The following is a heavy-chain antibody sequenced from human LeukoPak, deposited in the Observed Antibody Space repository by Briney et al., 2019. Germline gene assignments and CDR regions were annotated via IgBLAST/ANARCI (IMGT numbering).Heavy chain of an antibody. CDR1: GYTFTSYD. CDR2: ISAYNGNT. J-gene: IGHJ4*02. D-gene: IGHD3-3*01. Sequence: GASVKVSCKASGYTFTSYDINWVRRATGQGLEWMGWISAYNGNTNYAQKLQGRVTMTTDTSTSTAYMELRSLRSDDTAVYYCARVTTYYDFWSGYYNPNGFDYWGQGTLVTVSS. V-gene: IGHV1-18*01. CDR3: ARVTTYYDFWSGYYNPNGFDY.